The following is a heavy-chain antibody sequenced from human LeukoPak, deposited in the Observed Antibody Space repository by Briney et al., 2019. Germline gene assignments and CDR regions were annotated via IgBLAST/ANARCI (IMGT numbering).Heavy chain of an antibody. CDR3: ARDRYSSSWRPDAFDI. CDR2: INPSGGST. V-gene: IGHV1-46*01. D-gene: IGHD6-13*01. CDR1: GYTFTSSY. Sequence: ASVKVSCKASGYTFTSSYMHWVRQAPGQGLEWMGTINPSGGSTSYTQKFQGRVTMTRDTSTSTVYMELSSLRSEDTAVYYCARDRYSSSWRPDAFDIWGQGTMVTVSS. J-gene: IGHJ3*02.